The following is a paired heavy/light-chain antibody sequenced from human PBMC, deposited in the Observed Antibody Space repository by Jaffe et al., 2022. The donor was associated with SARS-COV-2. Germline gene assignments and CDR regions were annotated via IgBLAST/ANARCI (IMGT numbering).Heavy chain of an antibody. CDR3: AKEGSLGYCSSSSCYSGAWGGFDY. CDR1: GFTFSSYA. D-gene: IGHD2-2*02. V-gene: IGHV3-23*01. J-gene: IGHJ4*02. CDR2: ISGSGGDT. Sequence: EVQLLESGGNLVQPGGSLRLSCAASGFTFSSYAMSWVRQAPGKGLEWVSVISGSGGDTYYADSVKGRFTISRDNSKNTLYLQLNSLRAEDTAVYYCAKEGSLGYCSSSSCYSGAWGGFDYWGQGTLVTVSS.
Light chain of an antibody. CDR3: QQSYSRVRT. Sequence: DIQMTQSPSSLSASVGDRVTITCRASQSISGFLNWYQQKPGKAPKVLISSASNLQSGVPSRFSGSGSGTDFTLTISSLQPEDFATYYCQQSYSRVRTFGQGTKLEIK. CDR2: SAS. CDR1: QSISGF. V-gene: IGKV1-39*01. J-gene: IGKJ2*01.